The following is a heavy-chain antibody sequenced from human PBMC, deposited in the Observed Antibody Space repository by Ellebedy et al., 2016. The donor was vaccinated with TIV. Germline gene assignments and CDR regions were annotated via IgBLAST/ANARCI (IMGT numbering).Heavy chain of an antibody. CDR3: ARAPYNWNYFMGDAFDI. J-gene: IGHJ3*02. V-gene: IGHV4-59*01. D-gene: IGHD1-7*01. Sequence: MPSETLSLTCTVSGGSITTYYWSWIRQPPGKGLEWIGYIYSSGSTNYNPSLKSRVTISLDTSKNQFSLKLSSVTAADTAVYYCARAPYNWNYFMGDAFDIWGQGTMVTVSS. CDR1: GGSITTYY. CDR2: IYSSGST.